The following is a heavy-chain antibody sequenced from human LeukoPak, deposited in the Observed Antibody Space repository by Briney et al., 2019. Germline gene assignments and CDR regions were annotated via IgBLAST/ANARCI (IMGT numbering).Heavy chain of an antibody. Sequence: PGGSLRLSCATSGFTFSNAWMNWVRQAPGKGLEWVGRIRSNSDGGTIDYAAPVKGRFTLSRDDSKTTLYLQMNSLQTEDAAVYYCATDFYDSTWGQGTLVTVSS. D-gene: IGHD3-22*01. CDR2: IRSNSDGGTI. CDR3: ATDFYDST. J-gene: IGHJ5*02. CDR1: GFTFSNAW. V-gene: IGHV3-15*07.